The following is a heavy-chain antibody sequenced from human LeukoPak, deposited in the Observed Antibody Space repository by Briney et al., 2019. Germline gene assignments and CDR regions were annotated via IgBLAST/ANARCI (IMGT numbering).Heavy chain of an antibody. J-gene: IGHJ4*02. D-gene: IGHD3-22*01. CDR1: GFTFSSYS. CDR2: ISSSSSYI. Sequence: GGSLRLSCAAYGFTFSSYSMNWVRQAPGKGMEWVSSISSSSSYIYYADSVKGRFTISRDNAKNSLYLQMNSLRAEDTAVYYCASEAYYYDSSGYYLGSLDYWGQGTLVTVSS. V-gene: IGHV3-21*01. CDR3: ASEAYYYDSSGYYLGSLDY.